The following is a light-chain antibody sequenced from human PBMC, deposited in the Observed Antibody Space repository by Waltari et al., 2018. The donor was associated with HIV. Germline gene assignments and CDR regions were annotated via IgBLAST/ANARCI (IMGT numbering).Light chain of an antibody. Sequence: HSVLTQPPSASGTPGQRVTISCSGSSSNLGSNDVDWYQQLQGTAPKLLIYRNDQRPSGVPDRFSGTKSGTSASLAISGLRSEDEADYYCSAWDDGLDGLLVFGGGTKLTVL. CDR3: SAWDDGLDGLLV. CDR2: RND. J-gene: IGLJ3*02. CDR1: SSNLGSND. V-gene: IGLV1-47*01.